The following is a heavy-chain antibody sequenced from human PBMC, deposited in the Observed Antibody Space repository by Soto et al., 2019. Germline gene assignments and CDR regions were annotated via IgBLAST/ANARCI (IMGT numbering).Heavy chain of an antibody. Sequence: ASVKVSCKASGYTFTSYAMHWVRQAPGHRLKWMGWINAGNGNTKYSQKFQGRVTITRDTSASTAYMELSSLRSEDTAVYYCARGVAGPLHRFDPWDQGTVVTVFS. V-gene: IGHV1-3*01. D-gene: IGHD6-19*01. CDR3: ARGVAGPLHRFDP. J-gene: IGHJ5*02. CDR1: GYTFTSYA. CDR2: INAGNGNT.